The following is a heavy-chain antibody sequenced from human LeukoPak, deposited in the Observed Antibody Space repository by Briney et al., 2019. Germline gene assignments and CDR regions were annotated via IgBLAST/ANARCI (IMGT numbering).Heavy chain of an antibody. CDR1: GGSFSGYY. CDR2: INHSGST. J-gene: IGHJ4*02. CDR3: ARDAIAVAVDY. D-gene: IGHD6-19*01. Sequence: SETLSLTCAVYGGSFSGYYWSWIRQPPGKGLEWIGEINHSGSTNYNPSLKSRVTISVDTSKNQFSLKLSSVTAADTAVYYCARDAIAVAVDYWGQGTLVTVSS. V-gene: IGHV4-34*01.